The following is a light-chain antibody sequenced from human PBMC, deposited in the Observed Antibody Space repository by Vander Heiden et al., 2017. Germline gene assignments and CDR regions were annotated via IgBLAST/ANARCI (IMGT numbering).Light chain of an antibody. V-gene: IGKV1-33*01. Sequence: DIQMTQSPSSLSACVGDRVTITCQASQDISNYLNWYQQKPGKAPKLLIYDASNLETGVPSRFSGSGSGTDFTFTISSLQPEDIATYYCQQYDNLPWTFGQGTKVEIK. J-gene: IGKJ1*01. CDR1: QDISNY. CDR2: DAS. CDR3: QQYDNLPWT.